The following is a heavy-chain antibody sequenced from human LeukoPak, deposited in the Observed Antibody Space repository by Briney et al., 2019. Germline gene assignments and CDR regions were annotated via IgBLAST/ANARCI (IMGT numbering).Heavy chain of an antibody. CDR2: MNPNSGNT. V-gene: IGHV1-8*01. CDR1: GYTFTSYD. J-gene: IGHJ4*02. Sequence: ASVKVSCKASGYTFTSYDINCVRQATGQGLEWMGWMNPNSGNTGYAQKFQGRVTMTRNTSISTAYMELSSLRSEDTAVYYCARGPYYYDSSGSTTLDYWGQGTLVTVSS. CDR3: ARGPYYYDSSGSTTLDY. D-gene: IGHD3-22*01.